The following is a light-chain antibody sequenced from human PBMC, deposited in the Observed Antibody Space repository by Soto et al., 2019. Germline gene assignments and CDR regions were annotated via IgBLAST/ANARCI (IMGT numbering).Light chain of an antibody. CDR3: QQSDNLPLT. Sequence: DTQMTQSPSSLSASIGDRVTITCQASQGIAKYLHWYQQKPGKGPKLLIYHASNLQTGVPSRFSGSGSGTHFTLIISSLQPDDIATYFCQQSDNLPLTFGGGTKVEIK. CDR1: QGIAKY. J-gene: IGKJ4*01. CDR2: HAS. V-gene: IGKV1-33*01.